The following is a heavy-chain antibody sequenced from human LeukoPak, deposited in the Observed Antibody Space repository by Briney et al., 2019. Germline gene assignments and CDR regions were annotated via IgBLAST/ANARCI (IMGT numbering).Heavy chain of an antibody. CDR2: IRSKAYGGTT. V-gene: IGHV3-49*03. Sequence: PGRSLSLSCTASGFTFGDYAMGWFRQAPGKGLEWVGFIRSKAYGGTTEYAASVKGRFTISRDDSKSIAYLQMNSLKTEDTAVYYCTRDPVSSGWYGYYYYYMDVWGKGTTVTVSS. CDR1: GFTFGDYA. CDR3: TRDPVSSGWYGYYYYYMDV. D-gene: IGHD6-19*01. J-gene: IGHJ6*03.